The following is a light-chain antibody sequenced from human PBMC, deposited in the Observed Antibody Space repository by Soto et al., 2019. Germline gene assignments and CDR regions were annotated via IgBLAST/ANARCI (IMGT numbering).Light chain of an antibody. CDR3: QQYGSSPPLT. Sequence: EIVLTQSPGTLSLSPWERATLSCRSSQSVSSSHLAWYQQKPGQAPRLLIYGASSRATGIPDRFSGSGSGTDCTLTISTLEPEDFVVYYCQQYGSSPPLTFGGGTKVDIK. J-gene: IGKJ4*01. CDR1: QSVSSSH. V-gene: IGKV3-20*01. CDR2: GAS.